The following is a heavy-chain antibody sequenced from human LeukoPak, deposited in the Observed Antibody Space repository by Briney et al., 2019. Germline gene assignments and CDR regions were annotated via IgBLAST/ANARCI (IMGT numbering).Heavy chain of an antibody. D-gene: IGHD1-26*01. Sequence: SETPSLTCTVSGGSISSYYWSWIRQPPGKGLEWIGYIYYSGSTNYNPSLKSRVTISVDTSKNQFSLKLSSVTAADTAVYYCARDVWSVGLDYWGQGTLVTVSS. CDR1: GGSISSYY. J-gene: IGHJ4*02. CDR2: IYYSGST. V-gene: IGHV4-59*12. CDR3: ARDVWSVGLDY.